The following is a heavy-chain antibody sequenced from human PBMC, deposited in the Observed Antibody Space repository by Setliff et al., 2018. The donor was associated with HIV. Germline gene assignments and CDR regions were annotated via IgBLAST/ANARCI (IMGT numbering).Heavy chain of an antibody. CDR2: IYYSGNT. CDR3: ARGQGCGGGICLSSIDHAFDI. Sequence: SETLSLTCTVSSGSISSHYWSWIRQPPGKGLEWIGSIYYSGNTYYMPSLQSRITISVDMSKNPYSLNLNAVTAADTAVYYWARGQGCGGGICLSSIDHAFDIWGQGTMVTVSS. J-gene: IGHJ3*02. CDR1: SGSISSHY. V-gene: IGHV4-59*08. D-gene: IGHD2-15*01.